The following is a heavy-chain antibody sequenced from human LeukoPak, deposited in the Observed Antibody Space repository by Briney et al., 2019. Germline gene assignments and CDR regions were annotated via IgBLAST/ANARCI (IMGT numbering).Heavy chain of an antibody. D-gene: IGHD3-22*01. CDR3: ARTLVVVMYYGMDA. CDR1: GFTFSSYA. Sequence: GGSLRLSCAASGFTFSSYAMHWVRQAPGKGLEWVAVISYDGSNKYYADSVKSRFTISRDNSKNTLYLQMNSLRAEDTAVYYCARTLVVVMYYGMDAWGQGTTVTVSS. V-gene: IGHV3-30-3*01. CDR2: ISYDGSNK. J-gene: IGHJ6*02.